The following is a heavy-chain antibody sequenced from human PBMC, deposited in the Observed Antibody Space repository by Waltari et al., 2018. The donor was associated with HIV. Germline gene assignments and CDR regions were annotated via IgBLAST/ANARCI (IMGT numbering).Heavy chain of an antibody. CDR2: IMYDEKYK. D-gene: IGHD5-18*01. V-gene: IGHV3-30*03. CDR3: AREDAGYSYGYSAFDI. CDR1: GFSFGNYV. J-gene: IGHJ3*02. Sequence: QVQLVESGGGVVQPGRSLRLSCAASGFSFGNYVLHGVRQDPGKGLEWWACIMYDEKYKHYEDSVEGRVVIARDSSTVYLEMSSLRPEDTAVYYCAREDAGYSYGYSAFDIWGQGTLVIVSS.